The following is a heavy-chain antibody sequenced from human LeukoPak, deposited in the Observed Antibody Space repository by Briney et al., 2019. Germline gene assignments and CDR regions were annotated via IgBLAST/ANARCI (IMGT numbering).Heavy chain of an antibody. D-gene: IGHD2-2*01. J-gene: IGHJ6*02. CDR2: MSPNTDAT. CDR3: ARVVQGAIGSPYYCMDV. CDR1: GYTFTVTGYY. Sequence: ASVKVSCKASGYTFTVTGYYIHWVRQAPGQGLEWMGCMSPNTDATNYAQKFQGTVTMTRDTSISTAYMDLSRLRSDDTAVYYCARVVQGAIGSPYYCMDVWGQGTTVTVSS. V-gene: IGHV1-2*02.